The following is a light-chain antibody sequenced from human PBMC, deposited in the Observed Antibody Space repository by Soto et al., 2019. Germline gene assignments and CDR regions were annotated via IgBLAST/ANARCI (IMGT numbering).Light chain of an antibody. J-gene: IGKJ1*01. CDR3: QKYNSAPRT. CDR1: QGISNY. V-gene: IGKV1-27*01. CDR2: AAS. Sequence: DIQMTQSPSSLSASVGDRVTITCRASQGISNYLAWYQQKPGKVPKLLIYAASTLQSGLPSRFSGSGSGTDFTLTISSLQPDDVATYCCQKYNSAPRTFGQGTKLEIK.